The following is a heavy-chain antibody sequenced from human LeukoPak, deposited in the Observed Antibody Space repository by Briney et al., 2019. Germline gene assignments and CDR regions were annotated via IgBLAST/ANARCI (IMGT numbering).Heavy chain of an antibody. Sequence: GGSLRLSCAASGFTFSSYWMSWVRQAPGKGLEWVANIKQDGSEKYYVDSVKGRFTISRDNAKNSLYLQMNSLRAEDTAVYYCARDSPYYDILTTLNFDYWGQGTLVTVSP. CDR3: ARDSPYYDILTTLNFDY. CDR2: IKQDGSEK. V-gene: IGHV3-7*01. D-gene: IGHD3-9*01. J-gene: IGHJ4*02. CDR1: GFTFSSYW.